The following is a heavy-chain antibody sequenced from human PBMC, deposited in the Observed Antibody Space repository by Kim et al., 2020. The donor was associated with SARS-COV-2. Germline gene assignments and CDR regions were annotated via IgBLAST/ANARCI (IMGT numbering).Heavy chain of an antibody. D-gene: IGHD3-3*01. CDR2: ISSSSSYI. J-gene: IGHJ4*02. CDR3: ASSWETYYDFWRD. CDR1: GFTFSSYS. Sequence: GGSLRLSCAASGFTFSSYSMNWVRQAPGKGLEWVSSISSSSSYIYYADSVKGRFTISRDNAKNSLYLQMNSLRAEDTAVYYCASSWETYYDFWRDWGQGTLVTVSS. V-gene: IGHV3-21*01.